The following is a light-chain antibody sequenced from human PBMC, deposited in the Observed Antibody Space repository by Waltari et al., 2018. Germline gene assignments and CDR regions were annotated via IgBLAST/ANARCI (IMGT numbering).Light chain of an antibody. CDR1: QDIRRC. J-gene: IGKJ4*01. Sequence: IQMTQSPSSVSASVGDRVIITCRASQDIRRCLAWYQQTPGKAPKFLIYDASTLQTGVPSRFSATGSGTQFTLTISSLQSEDFATYYCEHEYTFPRTFGGGTKVEI. V-gene: IGKV1-12*01. CDR3: EHEYTFPRT. CDR2: DAS.